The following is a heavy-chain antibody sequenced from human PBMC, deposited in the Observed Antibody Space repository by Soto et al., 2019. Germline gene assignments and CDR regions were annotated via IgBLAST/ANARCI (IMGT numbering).Heavy chain of an antibody. CDR1: GYTFTGYY. Sequence: QVQLVQSGAEVKKPGASVKVSCKASGYTFTGYYMHWVRQAPGQGLEWMGWINPNSGGTNYAQKFQGWVTMTRDTYISTAYMELSRLRSDDTAVYYCARDRGQDELGNYYIDVWGKGTTVTVSS. J-gene: IGHJ6*03. CDR3: ARDRGQDELGNYYIDV. D-gene: IGHD1-7*01. CDR2: INPNSGGT. V-gene: IGHV1-2*04.